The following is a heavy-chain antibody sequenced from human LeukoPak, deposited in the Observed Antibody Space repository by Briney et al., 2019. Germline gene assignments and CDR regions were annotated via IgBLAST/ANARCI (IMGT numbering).Heavy chain of an antibody. CDR1: GFTFSNYG. D-gene: IGHD5-24*01. CDR2: IKQDGTET. J-gene: IGHJ4*02. CDR3: VKGGWMAD. V-gene: IGHV3-7*01. Sequence: GGSLRLSCSASGFTFSNYGMHWVRQAPGRGLEWVANIKQDGTETNYVGSVKGRFTISRDNAKNSVDLQMNSLRVEDSALYYCVKGGWMADWGQGTLVTVSS.